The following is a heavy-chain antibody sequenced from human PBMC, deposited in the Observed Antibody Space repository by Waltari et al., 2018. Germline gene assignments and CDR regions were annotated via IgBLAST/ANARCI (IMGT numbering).Heavy chain of an antibody. CDR1: GDPLISTYYY. Sequence: QLQLQESGPGLVKPSETLSLTCSVSGDPLISTYYYWGWIRQPPGKGLEWIGSIYYSGDTFYSPSLSSRVTISVDTSKNQFSLKLTSVTAADTALYYCARVTSEFRSPYFYFDLWGRGTLVTVSA. CDR3: ARVTSEFRSPYFYFDL. CDR2: IYYSGDT. J-gene: IGHJ2*01. V-gene: IGHV4-39*07.